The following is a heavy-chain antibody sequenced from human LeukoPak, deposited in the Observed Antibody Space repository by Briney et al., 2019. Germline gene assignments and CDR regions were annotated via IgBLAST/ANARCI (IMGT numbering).Heavy chain of an antibody. Sequence: ASVKVSCKASGHTFTSYGISWVRQAPGHGLEYMGWISAYNGNTNYAQKLQGRVTMTTDTSTSTAYMELRSLRSDDTAVYYCTRFPKSDSSGYYIHWGQGTLVTVSS. CDR2: ISAYNGNT. D-gene: IGHD3-22*01. CDR1: GHTFTSYG. CDR3: TRFPKSDSSGYYIH. V-gene: IGHV1-18*01. J-gene: IGHJ4*02.